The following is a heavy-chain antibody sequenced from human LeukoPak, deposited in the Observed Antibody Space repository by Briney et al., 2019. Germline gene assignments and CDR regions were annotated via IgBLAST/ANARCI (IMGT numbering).Heavy chain of an antibody. V-gene: IGHV4-4*02. CDR3: ARGMTGNWYYFDY. Sequence: SETLSITCAVSGGSISTTNWWCWVRQPPGKGLEWIGEIYHSGGTSYNPSLKSRVTISVDKSKNQFSLKLNSATAADTAVYYCARGMTGNWYYFDYWGQGTLVTVSS. D-gene: IGHD1-14*01. CDR2: IYHSGGT. CDR1: GGSISTTNW. J-gene: IGHJ4*02.